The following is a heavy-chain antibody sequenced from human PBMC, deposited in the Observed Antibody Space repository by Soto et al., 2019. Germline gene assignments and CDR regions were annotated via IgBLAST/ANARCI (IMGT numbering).Heavy chain of an antibody. CDR1: GFTCDDNA. D-gene: IGHD3-16*01. Sequence: SLRRSCAVSGFTCDDNAMHWVRQAPEKGLEWVSGINWKSYIGYADSVKVRFTISRDNAENSLYLQMKSLRAEDTALYYCAISQDRGGRTTFIYWGQGTQVTVSS. V-gene: IGHV3-9*01. CDR3: AISQDRGGRTTFIY. J-gene: IGHJ4*02. CDR2: INWKSYI.